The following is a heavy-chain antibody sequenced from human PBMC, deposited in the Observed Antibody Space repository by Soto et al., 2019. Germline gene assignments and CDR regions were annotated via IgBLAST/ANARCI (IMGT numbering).Heavy chain of an antibody. Sequence: GESLKISCKGSGYTFTDYWIGWVRQLPGKGLEWMGIIYPGDSDTRYSPSFQGQVTITADKSTSTAYLQWNTLKASDTAMYYCARGSRVGHGSQSYGMDVWGQGTTVTVSS. V-gene: IGHV5-51*01. CDR1: GYTFTDYW. D-gene: IGHD3-10*01. CDR3: ARGSRVGHGSQSYGMDV. J-gene: IGHJ6*02. CDR2: IYPGDSDT.